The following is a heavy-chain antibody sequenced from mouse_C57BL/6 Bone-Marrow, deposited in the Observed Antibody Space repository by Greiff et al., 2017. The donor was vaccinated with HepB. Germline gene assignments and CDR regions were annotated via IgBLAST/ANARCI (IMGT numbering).Heavy chain of an antibody. D-gene: IGHD1-1*01. CDR2: IDPENGDT. Sequence: VQLKQSGAELVRPGASVKLSCTASGFNIKDDYMHWVKQRPEQGLEWIGWIDPENGDTEYASKFQGKATITADTSSNTAYLQLSSLTSEDTAVYYCTPFYYCSSYDAMDYWGQGTSVTVSS. V-gene: IGHV14-4*01. J-gene: IGHJ4*01. CDR3: TPFYYCSSYDAMDY. CDR1: GFNIKDDY.